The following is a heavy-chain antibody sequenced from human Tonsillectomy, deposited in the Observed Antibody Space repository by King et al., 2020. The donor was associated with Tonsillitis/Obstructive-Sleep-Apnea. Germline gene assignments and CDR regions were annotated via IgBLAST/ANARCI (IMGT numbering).Heavy chain of an antibody. V-gene: IGHV5-51*01. D-gene: IGHD6-13*01. CDR3: ARGGIAAAGRQGGAGYYYYMDV. CDR2: IYPGDSDT. CDR1: GYSFTSYW. J-gene: IGHJ6*03. Sequence: EGQLVQSGAEVKKPGESLKISCKGSGYSFTSYWIGWVRQMPGKGLEWMGIIYPGDSDTRYSPSFQGQVTISADKSISTAYLQRSSLKASDTAMYYCARGGIAAAGRQGGAGYYYYMDVWGKGTTVTVSS.